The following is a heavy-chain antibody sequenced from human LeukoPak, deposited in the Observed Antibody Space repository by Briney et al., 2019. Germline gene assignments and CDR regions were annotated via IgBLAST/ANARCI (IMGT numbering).Heavy chain of an antibody. Sequence: ASVKVSCKASGGTFSSYAISWVRQAPGQGLEWMGGIIPIFGTANYAQKFQGRVTITADKSTSTAYMELSSLRSEDTAVYYCARDGGMCSSTSCYFYYYYYMDVWGKGTTVTVSS. CDR1: GGTFSSYA. V-gene: IGHV1-69*06. CDR2: IIPIFGTA. CDR3: ARDGGMCSSTSCYFYYYYYMDV. J-gene: IGHJ6*03. D-gene: IGHD2-2*01.